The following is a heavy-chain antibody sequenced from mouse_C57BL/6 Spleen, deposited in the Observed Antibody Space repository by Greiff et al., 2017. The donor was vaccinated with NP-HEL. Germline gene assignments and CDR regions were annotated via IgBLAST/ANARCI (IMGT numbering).Heavy chain of an antibody. D-gene: IGHD2-4*01. V-gene: IGHV1-42*01. J-gene: IGHJ2*01. CDR3: ARGRYDYGFDY. CDR2: INPSTGGT. Sequence: VQLQQSGPELVKPGASVKISCKASGYSFTGYYMNWVKQSPEKSLEWIGEINPSTGGTTYNQKFKAKATLTVDKSSSTAYMQLKSLTSEDSAVYYCARGRYDYGFDYWGQGTTLTVSS. CDR1: GYSFTGYY.